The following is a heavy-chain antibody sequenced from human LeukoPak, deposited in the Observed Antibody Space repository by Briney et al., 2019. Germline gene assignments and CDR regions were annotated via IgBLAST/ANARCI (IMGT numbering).Heavy chain of an antibody. CDR2: INPSGGST. J-gene: IGHJ4*02. CDR3: ARDRRGYSGYDL. V-gene: IGHV1-46*01. Sequence: ASVKVSCKASGYTFTSYYMHWVRQAPGQGLEWMGIINPSGGSTSYAQKFQGRVTMTRDTSISTAYMELSRLRSDDTAVYYCARDRRGYSGYDLWGQGTLVTVSS. D-gene: IGHD5-12*01. CDR1: GYTFTSYY.